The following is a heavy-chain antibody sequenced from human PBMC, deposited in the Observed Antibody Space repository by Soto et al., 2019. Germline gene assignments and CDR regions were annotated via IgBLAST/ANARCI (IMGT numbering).Heavy chain of an antibody. CDR3: AITFGGDSGPDAFDI. V-gene: IGHV4-59*08. CDR1: GGSISNFY. Sequence: QVQLQESGPGLVKPSETLSLTCNVSGGSISNFYWNWIRQPPGKGMEWIGYIYDSGSTNYNPSLKSRVTISVGTSKNQFSLRLSSVTAADTAVYYCAITFGGDSGPDAFDIWGQGTVVTVSS. J-gene: IGHJ3*02. CDR2: IYDSGST. D-gene: IGHD3-16*01.